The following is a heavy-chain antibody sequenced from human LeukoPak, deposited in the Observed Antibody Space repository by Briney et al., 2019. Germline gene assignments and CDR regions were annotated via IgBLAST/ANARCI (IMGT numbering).Heavy chain of an antibody. Sequence: GGSLRLSCAASGFTFSSYSMNWVRQAPGKGLEWVSYISSSSSTIYYADSVKGRFTISRDNAKNSLYLQMNSLRAEDTAVYYCARVEGIAVVDYWGQGTLVTVSS. CDR1: GFTFSSYS. D-gene: IGHD6-19*01. CDR3: ARVEGIAVVDY. CDR2: ISSSSSTI. J-gene: IGHJ4*02. V-gene: IGHV3-48*04.